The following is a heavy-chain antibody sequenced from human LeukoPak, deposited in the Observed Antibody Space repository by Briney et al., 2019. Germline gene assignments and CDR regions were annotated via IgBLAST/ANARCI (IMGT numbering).Heavy chain of an antibody. CDR2: TYYRSRRYN. CDR3: ARGDAPGGIYYYAMDV. Sequence: SPTLSLTFAISGASVSINSAAWNWVRQSPPRGLERLGSTYYRSRRYNDYAISVKSRMKINPDTSKNQFSLQLNSVTPEDTAVYYCARGDAPGGIYYYAMDVWGQGTTVTVSS. CDR1: GASVSINSAA. J-gene: IGHJ6*02. D-gene: IGHD1-14*01. V-gene: IGHV6-1*01.